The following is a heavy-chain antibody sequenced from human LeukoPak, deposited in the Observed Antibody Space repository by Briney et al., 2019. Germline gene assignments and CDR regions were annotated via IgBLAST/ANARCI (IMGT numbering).Heavy chain of an antibody. CDR3: ARAQGRYDYVGGSYRY. V-gene: IGHV1-69*05. Sequence: ASVKVSCKASGGTFSSYAISWVRQAPGQGLEWMGRIIPIFGTANYAQKFQGRVTITTDESTSTAYMELSSLRSEDTAVYYCARAQGRYDYVGGSYRYWGQGTLVTVSS. CDR1: GGTFSSYA. J-gene: IGHJ4*02. CDR2: IIPIFGTA. D-gene: IGHD3-16*01.